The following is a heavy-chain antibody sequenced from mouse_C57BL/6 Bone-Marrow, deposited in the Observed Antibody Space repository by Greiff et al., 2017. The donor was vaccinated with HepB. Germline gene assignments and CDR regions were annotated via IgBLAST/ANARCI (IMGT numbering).Heavy chain of an antibody. J-gene: IGHJ4*01. Sequence: EVKVEESGGGLVQPGGSLKLSCAASGFTFSDYGMAWVRQAPRKGPEWVAFISNLAYSIHYADTVTGRFTISRENAKNTLYLEMSSLRSEDTAMYYCARHLGYAMDYWGQGTSVTVSS. CDR2: ISNLAYSI. CDR1: GFTFSDYG. CDR3: ARHLGYAMDY. V-gene: IGHV5-15*04. D-gene: IGHD4-1*01.